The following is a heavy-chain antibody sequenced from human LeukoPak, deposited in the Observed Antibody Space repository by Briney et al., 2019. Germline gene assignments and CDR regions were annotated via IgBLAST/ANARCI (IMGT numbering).Heavy chain of an antibody. CDR1: GFTFSNHW. Sequence: GGSLRLSCAASGFTFSNHWMHWVRQAPGKGLEWLANVRQDGGEIHYVDSVKGRFTISRDNPKNSLYLRMDSLRVEDTALYYCARTSGHCVGGSCFPPDLGGQGTMVTVCS. D-gene: IGHD2-15*01. CDR2: VRQDGGEI. CDR3: ARTSGHCVGGSCFPPDL. J-gene: IGHJ1*01. V-gene: IGHV3-7*01.